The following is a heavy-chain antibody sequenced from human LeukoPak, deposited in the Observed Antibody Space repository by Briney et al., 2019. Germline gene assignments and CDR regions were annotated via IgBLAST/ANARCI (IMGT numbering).Heavy chain of an antibody. D-gene: IGHD6-19*01. CDR3: ARGGEGSSGWYGEGALDI. CDR1: GFTFSSYS. V-gene: IGHV3-21*01. J-gene: IGHJ3*02. CDR2: ISSSSSYI. Sequence: KPGGSLRLSCAASGFTFSSYSMNWVRQAPGKGLEWVSSISSSSSYIYYADSVKGRFTISRDNAKNSLYLQMNSLRAEDTAVYYCARGGEGSSGWYGEGALDIWGQGTMVTVSS.